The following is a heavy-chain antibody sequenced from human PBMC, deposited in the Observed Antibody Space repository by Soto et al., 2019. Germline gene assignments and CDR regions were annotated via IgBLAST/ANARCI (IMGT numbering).Heavy chain of an antibody. CDR2: VYYTGST. Sequence: SETLSLTCTVSGGSMSTFYWSWIRQPPGKGLEWIGYVYYTGSTNYNPSLKSRVTISVDTSKNQLSLKLSSVTAADTAVYYCARRYGYYFDYPGQGTLVTVSS. CDR1: GGSMSTFY. D-gene: IGHD4-17*01. CDR3: ARRYGYYFDY. V-gene: IGHV4-59*08. J-gene: IGHJ4*02.